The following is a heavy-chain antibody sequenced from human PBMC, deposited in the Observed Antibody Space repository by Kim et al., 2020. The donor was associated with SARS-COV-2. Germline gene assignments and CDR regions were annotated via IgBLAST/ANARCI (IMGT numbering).Heavy chain of an antibody. D-gene: IGHD2-15*01. CDR3: ARGGRRF. CDR1: GFTFSSYS. CDR2: ISSGSDYI. J-gene: IGHJ4*02. Sequence: GGSLRLSCVAYGFTFSSYSMNWVRQVPGRGLEWVSSISSGSDYIYYADSVRGRFTISRDNAKNSLYLQMNSLRVEDTAVYYCARGGRRFWGQGTLVTVSS. V-gene: IGHV3-21*01.